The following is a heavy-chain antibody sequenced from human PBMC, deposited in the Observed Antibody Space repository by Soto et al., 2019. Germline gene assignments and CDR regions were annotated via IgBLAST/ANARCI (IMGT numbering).Heavy chain of an antibody. J-gene: IGHJ5*02. CDR1: GGSISSGGYY. CDR3: ARVKYAAYNWFDP. CDR2: IYYSGRT. Sequence: TSETLSLTCTVSGGSISSGGYYWSWIRQHPGKGLEWIGYIYYSGRTFYNPSLKSRLTMSLDTSKNQFSLKLSSVTAADTAVYYCARVKYAAYNWFDPWGQGTLVTVSS. V-gene: IGHV4-31*03. D-gene: IGHD2-8*01.